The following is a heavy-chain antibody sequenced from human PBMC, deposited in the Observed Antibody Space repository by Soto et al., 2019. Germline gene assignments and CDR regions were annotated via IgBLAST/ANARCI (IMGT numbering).Heavy chain of an antibody. CDR2: IYWDDDK. CDR3: AHRVLRTVFGLVTTTAIYFDF. D-gene: IGHD3-3*01. J-gene: IGHJ4*02. V-gene: IGHV2-5*02. Sequence: QITLNESGPTVVRPTETLTLTCRFSGFSLTTSGVGVGWIRQSPGKAPEGLALIYWDDDKRYSASLKSRLTITKATSNNQVVLTLSDLDPTDTATYYCAHRVLRTVFGLVTTTAIYFDFWGQGTPVAVSS. CDR1: GFSLTTSGVG.